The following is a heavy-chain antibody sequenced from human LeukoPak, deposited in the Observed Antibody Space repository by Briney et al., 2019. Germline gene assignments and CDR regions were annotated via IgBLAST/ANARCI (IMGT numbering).Heavy chain of an antibody. Sequence: SETLSLTCAVSGYSISSGYYWGWIRQPPGKGLEWIGSIYHSGSTYYNPSLKSRVTISVDTSKNQFSLKLSSVTAADTAVYYCARPGRYYYGSGSYLTKYYFDYWGQGTLVTVSS. J-gene: IGHJ4*02. V-gene: IGHV4-38-2*01. CDR1: GYSISSGYY. D-gene: IGHD3-10*01. CDR2: IYHSGST. CDR3: ARPGRYYYGSGSYLTKYYFDY.